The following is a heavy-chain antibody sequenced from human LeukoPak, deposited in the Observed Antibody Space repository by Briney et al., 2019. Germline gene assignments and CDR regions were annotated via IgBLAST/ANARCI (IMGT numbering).Heavy chain of an antibody. CDR1: GGSISSYY. CDR2: IYTSGST. Sequence: PSETLSLTCTVSGGSISSYYWSWIRQPAGKGLEWIGRIYTSGSTNYNPSLKIRVTMSVDTSKNQFSLKLSSVTAADTAVYYCARSYCSSTSCYRYFDLWGRGTLVTVSS. J-gene: IGHJ2*01. CDR3: ARSYCSSTSCYRYFDL. D-gene: IGHD2-2*02. V-gene: IGHV4-4*07.